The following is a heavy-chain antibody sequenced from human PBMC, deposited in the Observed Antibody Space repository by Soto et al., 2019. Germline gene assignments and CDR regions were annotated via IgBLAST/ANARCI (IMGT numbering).Heavy chain of an antibody. J-gene: IGHJ6*02. Sequence: WGSLRLSCAASGFTVSSNYMSWGRQGPGKGLEWVSVIYSGGSTYYADSVKGRFTISRDNSKNTLYLQMNSLRAEDTAVYYCARDDVKGDSGLNYYYGMDVWGQGTTVTVSS. V-gene: IGHV3-53*01. CDR2: IYSGGST. D-gene: IGHD2-21*02. CDR1: GFTVSSNY. CDR3: ARDDVKGDSGLNYYYGMDV.